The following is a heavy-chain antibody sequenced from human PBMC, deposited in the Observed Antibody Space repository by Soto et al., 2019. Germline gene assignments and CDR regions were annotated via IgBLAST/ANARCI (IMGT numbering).Heavy chain of an antibody. Sequence: GGSLRLSCAASGFTFSTYWMSWVRQAPGKGLEWVANIRQDGSEKYYVDSVKGRFTISRDNAKNSLYLQMNGLRAEDTAIYYCARYRYGGYEYEYWGQGTLVTVSS. CDR3: ARYRYGGYEYEY. D-gene: IGHD5-12*01. CDR2: IRQDGSEK. J-gene: IGHJ4*02. CDR1: GFTFSTYW. V-gene: IGHV3-7*01.